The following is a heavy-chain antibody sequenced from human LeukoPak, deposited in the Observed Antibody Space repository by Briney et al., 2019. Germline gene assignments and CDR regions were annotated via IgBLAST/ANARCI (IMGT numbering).Heavy chain of an antibody. CDR3: ARQRHSDY. CDR2: IKQDGSEK. CDR1: GFSFSSYW. D-gene: IGHD2-21*01. Sequence: GGSLRLSCEGSGFSFSSYWMTWVRQAPGKGLEWVANIKQDGSEKYYVDSVRGRFTISRDNAKNSLYLQMNSLRAEDTAMYYCARQRHSDYWGQGTLVTVSS. J-gene: IGHJ4*02. V-gene: IGHV3-7*01.